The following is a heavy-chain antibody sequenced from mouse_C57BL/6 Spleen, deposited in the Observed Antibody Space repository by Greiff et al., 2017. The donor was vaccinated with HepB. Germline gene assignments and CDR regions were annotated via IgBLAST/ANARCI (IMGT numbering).Heavy chain of an antibody. D-gene: IGHD1-1*01. CDR2: IWSGGST. J-gene: IGHJ4*01. CDR1: GFSLTSYG. V-gene: IGHV2-2*01. CDR3: ARSTVVVEVYAIDY. Sequence: QVQLKESGPGLVQPSQSLSITCTVSGFSLTSYGVHWVRQSPGKGLEWLGVIWSGGSTDYNAAFISRLSISKDNSKSQVFFKMNSRQADDTAIYYGARSTVVVEVYAIDYWGQGTSVTVSS.